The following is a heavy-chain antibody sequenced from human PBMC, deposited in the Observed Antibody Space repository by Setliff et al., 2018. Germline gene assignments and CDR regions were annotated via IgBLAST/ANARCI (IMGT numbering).Heavy chain of an antibody. J-gene: IGHJ4*02. V-gene: IGHV4-59*11. CDR2: IPNRGST. D-gene: IGHD3-3*01. CDR1: GDYISSQY. CDR3: ALSDHYPFYYDY. Sequence: SETLSLPCTVSGDYISSQYWSWIRQPPGKGLEWIGYIPNRGSTDYNPSLKSRVTISEDTSRSQFSLKLTSVTTADTAVYYCALSDHYPFYYDYWGLGTLVTVSS.